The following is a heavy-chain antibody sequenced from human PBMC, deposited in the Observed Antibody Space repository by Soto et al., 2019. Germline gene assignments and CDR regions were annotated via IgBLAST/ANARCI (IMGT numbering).Heavy chain of an antibody. V-gene: IGHV3-30-3*01. Sequence: GGSLRLSCAASGFTFSSYAMHWVRQAPGKGLEWVAVISYDGSNKYYADSVKGRFTISRDNSKNTLYLQMNSLRAEDTAVYYCARGGGDSGPTDYWGQGTLVTVSS. CDR1: GFTFSSYA. J-gene: IGHJ4*02. CDR2: ISYDGSNK. D-gene: IGHD5-12*01. CDR3: ARGGGDSGPTDY.